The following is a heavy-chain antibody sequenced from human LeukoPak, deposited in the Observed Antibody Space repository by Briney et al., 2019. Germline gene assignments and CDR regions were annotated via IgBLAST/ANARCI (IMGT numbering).Heavy chain of an antibody. CDR1: GGSISIYY. D-gene: IGHD3-22*01. Sequence: PSETLSLTCTVSGGSISIYYWSWIRQPPGKGLEWNGYIYYSGSTNYNPSLKSRVTISVDTSKNQFSLKLSSVTAADTAVYYCASSHYYYDSSGYHGGWFDPWGQGTLVTVSS. CDR2: IYYSGST. J-gene: IGHJ5*02. CDR3: ASSHYYYDSSGYHGGWFDP. V-gene: IGHV4-59*01.